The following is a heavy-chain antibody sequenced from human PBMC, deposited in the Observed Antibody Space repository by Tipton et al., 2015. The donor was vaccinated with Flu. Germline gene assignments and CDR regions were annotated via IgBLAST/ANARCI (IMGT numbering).Heavy chain of an antibody. CDR3: ARDPLITIFGVGGAGMDV. D-gene: IGHD3-3*01. V-gene: IGHV4-59*01. CDR2: IYYSGST. Sequence: TLSLTCTVSGGSISSYYWSWIRQPPGKGLEWIGYIYYSGSTNYNPSLKSRVTISVGTSKNQFSLKLSSVTAADTAVYYCARDPLITIFGVGGAGMDVWGQGPPVTVS. J-gene: IGHJ6*02. CDR1: GGSISSYY.